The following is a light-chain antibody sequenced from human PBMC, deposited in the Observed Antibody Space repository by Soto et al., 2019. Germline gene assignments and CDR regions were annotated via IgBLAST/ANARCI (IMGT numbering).Light chain of an antibody. CDR3: SSYTSRNTWV. CDR2: EVS. V-gene: IGLV2-14*01. CDR1: SSDVGGYNY. J-gene: IGLJ3*02. Sequence: QSALTQPASVSGSPGQSITISCTGTSSDVGGYNYVSWYQQHPGKAPKLMIFEVSYRPSGVSNRFSGSKSDNTASLTISGLQAEDEADYYCSSYTSRNTWVFGGGTKLT.